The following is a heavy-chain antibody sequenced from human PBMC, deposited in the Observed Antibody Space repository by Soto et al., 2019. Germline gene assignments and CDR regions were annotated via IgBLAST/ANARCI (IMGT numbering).Heavy chain of an antibody. D-gene: IGHD1-20*01. Sequence: AASVKVSCKASGYTFTSYDINWVRQATGQGLEWMGWMNPNSGNTGYAQKFQGRVTMTRNTSISTAYMELSSLRSEDTAVYYCARGDNWNYYYYYGMDVWGQGTTVTVSS. CDR2: MNPNSGNT. CDR1: GYTFTSYD. V-gene: IGHV1-8*01. J-gene: IGHJ6*02. CDR3: ARGDNWNYYYYYGMDV.